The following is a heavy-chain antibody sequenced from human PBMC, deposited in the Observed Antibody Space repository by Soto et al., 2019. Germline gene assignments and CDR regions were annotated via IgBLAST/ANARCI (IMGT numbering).Heavy chain of an antibody. Sequence: RASVKVSCKASGYTFTGYYMHWVRQAPGQGLEWMGWINPNSGDTKYAQKFQGRVTMTRDTSTRTAYMEVSRLTSDDTAVYYCARSLSTIGGRPDSWGQGXLVTVYS. V-gene: IGHV1-2*02. CDR2: INPNSGDT. CDR3: ARSLSTIGGRPDS. CDR1: GYTFTGYY. D-gene: IGHD6-6*01. J-gene: IGHJ4*02.